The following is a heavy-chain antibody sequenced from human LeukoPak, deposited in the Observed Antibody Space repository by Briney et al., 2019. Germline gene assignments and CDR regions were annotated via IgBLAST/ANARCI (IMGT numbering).Heavy chain of an antibody. CDR2: IWYDGSNK. CDR3: AKVCGYCSGGDNWFDP. Sequence: GRSLRLSCAASGFTFSSYGMHWVRQAPGKGLEWVAVIWYDGSNKYYADSVKGRFTISRDNSKNTLYLQMNRLRAEDTAVYYCAKVCGYCSGGDNWFDPWGQGTLVTVSS. D-gene: IGHD2-15*01. J-gene: IGHJ5*02. V-gene: IGHV3-33*06. CDR1: GFTFSSYG.